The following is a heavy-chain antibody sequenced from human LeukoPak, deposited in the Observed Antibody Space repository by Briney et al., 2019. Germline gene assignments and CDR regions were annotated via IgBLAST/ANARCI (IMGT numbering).Heavy chain of an antibody. V-gene: IGHV1-2*02. Sequence: GASVKVSCKASGYTFTAYYMHWVRQAPGQGLEWMGWIDTNTGDTKYAQNFQGRVTITRDTSIGTAYMELSSLISDDTAVYYCASEAICAGGSCYLQRVAYWGPGTLVTVSS. CDR1: GYTFTAYY. CDR3: ASEAICAGGSCYLQRVAY. CDR2: IDTNTGDT. J-gene: IGHJ4*02. D-gene: IGHD2-15*01.